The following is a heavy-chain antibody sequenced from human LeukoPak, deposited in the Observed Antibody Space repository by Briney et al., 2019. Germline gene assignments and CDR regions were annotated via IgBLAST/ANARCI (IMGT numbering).Heavy chain of an antibody. V-gene: IGHV4-4*02. D-gene: IGHD2-21*02. Sequence: PSGTLSLTCAVSGGSISSSNWWSWVRQPPGKGLEWIGYIYYSGSTYYNPSLKSRVTISVDTSKNQFSLKLSSVTAADTAVYYCARVAYCGGDCYPFDYWGQGTLVTVSS. CDR1: GGSISSSNW. CDR2: IYYSGST. J-gene: IGHJ4*02. CDR3: ARVAYCGGDCYPFDY.